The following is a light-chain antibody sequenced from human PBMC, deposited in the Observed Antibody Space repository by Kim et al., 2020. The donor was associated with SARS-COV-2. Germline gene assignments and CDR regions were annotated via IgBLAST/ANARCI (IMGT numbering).Light chain of an antibody. Sequence: GQRVTISCSGGRSNIGSNVVNWYRQLPGTAPKLLIYSNDYRPSGVPARFSGSKSGTSASLAISGLQSEDEADYYCVAWDDSLNGSVFGGGTQLTVL. V-gene: IGLV1-44*01. CDR3: VAWDDSLNGSV. CDR1: RSNIGSNV. J-gene: IGLJ3*02. CDR2: SND.